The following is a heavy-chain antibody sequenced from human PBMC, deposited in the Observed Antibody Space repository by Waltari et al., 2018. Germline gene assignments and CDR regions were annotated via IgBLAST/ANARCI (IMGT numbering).Heavy chain of an antibody. CDR1: GGSMSSYF. CDR2: MDYSGTA. V-gene: IGHV4-59*01. CDR3: ARGIVGDVGAFDI. Sequence: QVQLQESGPGLVKASETLSLTCTVSGGSMSSYFWTWIRQPPGKGLEWIGYMDYSGTASYSPSLGSRVTISVDRSRSQFSLKLWSVTAADTAVYYCARGIVGDVGAFDIWGQGTMVTVS. J-gene: IGHJ3*02. D-gene: IGHD1-26*01.